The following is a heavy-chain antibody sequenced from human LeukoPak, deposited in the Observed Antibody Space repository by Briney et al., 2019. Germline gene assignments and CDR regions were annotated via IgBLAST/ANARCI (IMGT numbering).Heavy chain of an antibody. V-gene: IGHV3-23*01. CDR1: GFTFSTFA. D-gene: IGHD5-24*01. J-gene: IGHJ4*02. CDR2: IFPSGGEI. CDR3: AREVGPFHQLDY. Sequence: GGSLRLSCAASGFTFSTFAMIWVRQPPGKGLEWVSSIFPSGGEIHYADSVRGRFTISRDNSKSILSLQMNSLRAEDTAVYYCAREVGPFHQLDYWGQGTLVTVSS.